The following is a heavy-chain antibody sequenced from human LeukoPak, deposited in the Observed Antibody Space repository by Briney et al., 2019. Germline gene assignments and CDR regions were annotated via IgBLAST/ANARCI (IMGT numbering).Heavy chain of an antibody. V-gene: IGHV1-2*06. J-gene: IGHJ4*02. CDR2: INPNSGGT. CDR3: ARGPLGAYCSGGSCAGGY. CDR1: GYTFTGYY. D-gene: IGHD2-15*01. Sequence: ASVKVSCKASGYTFTGYYMHWVRQAPGQGLEWMGRINPNSGGTNYAQKFQGRVTMTRDTSISTAYMELSRLRSDDTAVYYCARGPLGAYCSGGSCAGGYWGQGTLVTVSS.